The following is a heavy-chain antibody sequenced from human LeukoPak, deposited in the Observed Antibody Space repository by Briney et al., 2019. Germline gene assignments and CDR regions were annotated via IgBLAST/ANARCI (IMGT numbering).Heavy chain of an antibody. V-gene: IGHV3-11*01. CDR2: IGRSGSPI. CDR3: AKDSLTTPKPSHIDY. J-gene: IGHJ4*02. CDR1: GFTLGDYY. Sequence: GGSLRLPCAASGFTLGDYYMSWIRQTPGKGLEWISNIGRSGSPIYYADSVKGRFTISRDNSKNTLYLQMNSLRAEDTTVYYCAKDSLTTPKPSHIDYWGQGTLVTVSS. D-gene: IGHD1-14*01.